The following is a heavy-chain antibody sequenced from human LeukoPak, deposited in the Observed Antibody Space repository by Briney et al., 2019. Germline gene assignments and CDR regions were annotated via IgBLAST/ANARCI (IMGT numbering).Heavy chain of an antibody. J-gene: IGHJ4*02. CDR3: ARDLAPYYYDSSGYYSGPFDY. V-gene: IGHV3-21*01. CDR2: ISSSSSYI. CDR1: GFTFSSYS. Sequence: RGSLRLSCAASGFTFSSYSMNSVRHAPGKGLEWVPSISSSSSYIYYADSVKGRFTISRDNAKTSLYLQMNSLRAEDTAVYYCARDLAPYYYDSSGYYSGPFDYWGQGTLVTVSS. D-gene: IGHD3-22*01.